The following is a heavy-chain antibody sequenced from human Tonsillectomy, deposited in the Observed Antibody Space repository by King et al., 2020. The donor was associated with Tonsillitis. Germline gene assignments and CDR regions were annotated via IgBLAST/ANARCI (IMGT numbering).Heavy chain of an antibody. CDR3: SKYEGGVFDP. D-gene: IGHD2-15*01. V-gene: IGHV4-31*03. Sequence: QLQESGPGLVKPSQTLSLTCTVSGGSISGGDHYWSWIRQHPGKGREWVGDIYHRGNTYYNPSLKNRLTISVDTSKNQFSLKRTSVTAADTAVYYCSKYEGGVFDPWGQGTLVTVSS. J-gene: IGHJ5*02. CDR2: IYHRGNT. CDR1: GGSISGGDHY.